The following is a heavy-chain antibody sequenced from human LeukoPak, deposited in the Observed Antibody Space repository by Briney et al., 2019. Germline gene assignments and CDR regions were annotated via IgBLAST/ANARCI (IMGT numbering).Heavy chain of an antibody. CDR1: GGSFSGYY. V-gene: IGHV4-34*01. D-gene: IGHD6-19*01. CDR3: AGGQWLVVPFDY. J-gene: IGHJ4*02. Sequence: PSETLSLTCAVYGGSFSGYYWSWIRQPPGKGLEWIGEINHSGSTNYNPSLKSRVTISVDTSKNQFSLKLSSVTAADTAVYYCAGGQWLVVPFDYWGQGTLVTVSS. CDR2: INHSGST.